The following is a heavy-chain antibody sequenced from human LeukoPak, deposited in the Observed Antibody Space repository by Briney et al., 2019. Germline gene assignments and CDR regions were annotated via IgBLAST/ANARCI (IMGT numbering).Heavy chain of an antibody. V-gene: IGHV3-43*02. CDR3: AKDISEWEAIRGYYYYYAMDV. CDR1: GFTFDNYA. CDR2: ISGDGRNT. Sequence: PGGSLRLSCAASGFTFDNYAMHWVRQAPGKGLQWVSLISGDGRNTYYADSVRGRFAISRDNSKNSLYLQMSSLTVEDTALYYCAKDISEWEAIRGYYYYYAMDVWGQGTTVSVSS. D-gene: IGHD1-26*01. J-gene: IGHJ6*02.